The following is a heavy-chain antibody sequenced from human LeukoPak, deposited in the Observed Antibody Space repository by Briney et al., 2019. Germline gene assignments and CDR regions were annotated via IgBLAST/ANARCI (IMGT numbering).Heavy chain of an antibody. V-gene: IGHV3-7*01. D-gene: IGHD5-24*01. J-gene: IGHJ4*02. CDR2: IKQDGSEK. Sequence: GGSLRLSCAGSGFTFSSYWMTWVRQAPGKGLEWVANIKQDGSEKYYVDSVKGRFTISRDNAKNSLYLQMNSLRAEDTAVYYCVREARESGGFDYWGQGTLDTVSS. CDR1: GFTFSSYW. CDR3: VREARESGGFDY.